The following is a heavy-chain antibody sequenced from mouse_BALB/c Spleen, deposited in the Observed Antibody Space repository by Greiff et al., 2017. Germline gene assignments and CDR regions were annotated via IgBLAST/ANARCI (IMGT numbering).Heavy chain of an antibody. V-gene: IGHV1S81*02. J-gene: IGHJ3*01. CDR2: INPSNGRT. D-gene: IGHD2-10*02. CDR3: ARPYGSAWFAY. Sequence: QVQLQQSGAELVKPGASVKLSCKASGYTFTSYWMHWVKQRPGQGLEWIGEINPSNGRTNYNEKFKSKATLTVDKSSSTAYMQLSSLTSEDSAVYYCARPYGSAWFAYWGQGTLVTVSA. CDR1: GYTFTSYW.